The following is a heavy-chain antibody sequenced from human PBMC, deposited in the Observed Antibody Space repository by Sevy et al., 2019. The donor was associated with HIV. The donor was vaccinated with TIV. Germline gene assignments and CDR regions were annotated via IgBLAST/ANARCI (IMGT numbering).Heavy chain of an antibody. CDR2: IKQDGSEK. V-gene: IGHV3-7*01. CDR1: GFTFSSYW. CDR3: ATHPRLPRDY. J-gene: IGHJ4*02. D-gene: IGHD2-15*01. Sequence: GGSLRLSCAASGFTFSSYWMSWVRQAPGKGLEWVASIKQDGSEKYYVDSLKGRFTISRDNAKKSLYLQMNSLRAEDTAVYFCATHPRLPRDYWGQGTLVTVSS.